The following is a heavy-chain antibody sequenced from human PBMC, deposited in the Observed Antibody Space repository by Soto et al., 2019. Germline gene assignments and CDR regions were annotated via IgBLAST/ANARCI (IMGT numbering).Heavy chain of an antibody. J-gene: IGHJ2*01. CDR2: IYYSGST. CDR1: GGSISSGGYY. CDR3: ASRPYGDYGGAYFDL. D-gene: IGHD4-17*01. Sequence: QVQLQESGPGLVKPSQTLSLTCTVSGGSISSGGYYWSWIRQHPGKGLEWIGYIYYSGSTYYNPSLKSRVTIXXDXSXXQFSLKLSSVTAADTAVYYCASRPYGDYGGAYFDLWGRGTLVTVSS. V-gene: IGHV4-31*03.